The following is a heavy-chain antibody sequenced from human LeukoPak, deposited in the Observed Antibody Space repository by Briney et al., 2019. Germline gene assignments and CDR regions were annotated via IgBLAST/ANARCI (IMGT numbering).Heavy chain of an antibody. Sequence: PSQTLSLTCTVSGGSISSGDYYWSWIRQPPGKGLEWIGYIYYSGSTYYNPSLKSRVTISVGTSKNQFSLKLSSVTAADTAVYYCARELGYCSSTSCYPDYWGQGTLVTVSS. CDR3: ARELGYCSSTSCYPDY. V-gene: IGHV4-30-4*08. J-gene: IGHJ4*02. CDR2: IYYSGST. CDR1: GGSISSGDYY. D-gene: IGHD2-2*01.